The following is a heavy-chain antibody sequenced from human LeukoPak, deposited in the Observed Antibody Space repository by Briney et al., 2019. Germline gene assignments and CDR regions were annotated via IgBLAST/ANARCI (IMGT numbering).Heavy chain of an antibody. V-gene: IGHV3-11*04. D-gene: IGHD3-10*01. Sequence: PGGSLRLSCAASGFTFSDYYMSWIRQAPGKGLEWVSYISSSGSTIYYADSVKGRFTISRDNAKNSLYLQMNSLRAEDTAVYYCARARASLWFGELFPAPGWFDPWGQGTLVTVSS. CDR2: ISSSGSTI. CDR3: ARARASLWFGELFPAPGWFDP. J-gene: IGHJ5*02. CDR1: GFTFSDYY.